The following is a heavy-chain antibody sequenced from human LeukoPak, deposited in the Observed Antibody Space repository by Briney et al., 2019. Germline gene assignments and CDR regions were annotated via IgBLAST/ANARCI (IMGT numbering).Heavy chain of an antibody. D-gene: IGHD3-10*01. CDR1: GFTFSSHG. J-gene: IGHJ4*02. V-gene: IGHV3-23*01. Sequence: PGGSLRLSCAASGFTFSSHGMSWVRQAPGKGLEWVSAISGSGSTYRADSVKGRFTISRDIFKNTLYLQMNSLRAEDTAVYYCVHGGLYYLDYWGQGTLVTVSS. CDR3: VHGGLYYLDY. CDR2: ISGSGST.